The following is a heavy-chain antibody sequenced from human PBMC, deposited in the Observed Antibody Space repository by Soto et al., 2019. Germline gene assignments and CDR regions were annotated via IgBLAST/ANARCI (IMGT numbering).Heavy chain of an antibody. CDR1: GFTFSSYG. Sequence: GGSLRLSCAASGFTFSSYGMHWVRQAPGKGLEWVAVISYDGSNKYYADSVKGRFTISRDNSKNTLYLQMHSLRAEDTAVYYCAKWSLADYDFWSGSDWFDPWGQGTLVTVSS. J-gene: IGHJ5*02. D-gene: IGHD3-3*01. CDR2: ISYDGSNK. V-gene: IGHV3-30*18. CDR3: AKWSLADYDFWSGSDWFDP.